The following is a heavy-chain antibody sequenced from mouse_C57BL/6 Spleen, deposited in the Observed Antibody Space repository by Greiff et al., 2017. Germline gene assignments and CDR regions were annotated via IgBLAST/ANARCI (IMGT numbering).Heavy chain of an antibody. Sequence: VQLQQSGPELVKPGASVKISCKASGYAFRSSWMNWVKQRPGKGLEWIGRLYPGDGDTNYNGKFNGKATLTADKSSSTAYMQLSILTSEDSAVYFCARGKAYAMDYWGQGTSVTVSS. J-gene: IGHJ4*01. V-gene: IGHV1-82*01. CDR1: GYAFRSSW. CDR3: ARGKAYAMDY. D-gene: IGHD1-3*01. CDR2: LYPGDGDT.